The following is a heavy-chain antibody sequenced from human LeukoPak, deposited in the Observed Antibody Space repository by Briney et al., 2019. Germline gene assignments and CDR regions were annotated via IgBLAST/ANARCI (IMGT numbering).Heavy chain of an antibody. D-gene: IGHD3-22*01. J-gene: IGHJ3*01. CDR3: AKGGVRYFDSSGLYAFDF. CDR2: IYYSGRT. Sequence: SGTLSLTCAVSGGSITSTSYYWGWIRQPPGRGLEWIGTIYYSGRTYHNPSLTSRVTMSVDSSSNQFSLKLSSVDAADTAVYYCAKGGVRYFDSSGLYAFDFWGQGTTVTVSS. V-gene: IGHV4-39*01. CDR1: GGSITSTSYY.